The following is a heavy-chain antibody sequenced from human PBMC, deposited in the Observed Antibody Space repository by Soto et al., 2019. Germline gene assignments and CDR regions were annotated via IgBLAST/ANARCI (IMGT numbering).Heavy chain of an antibody. Sequence: PSETLSLTGNVSGGSISGYYCSWIRQPPGKGLEYIGYIYYRGSTNYNPSLESRVTMSVDTSRNQFSLKLNSVTAADTAVYYCARQQLLPFYYALDVWGQGTKVTVSS. CDR3: ARQQLLPFYYALDV. D-gene: IGHD6-13*01. J-gene: IGHJ6*02. V-gene: IGHV4-59*01. CDR2: IYYRGST. CDR1: GGSISGYY.